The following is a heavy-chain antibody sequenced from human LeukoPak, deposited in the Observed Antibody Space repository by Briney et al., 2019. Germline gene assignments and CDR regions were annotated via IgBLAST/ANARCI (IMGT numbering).Heavy chain of an antibody. Sequence: GGSLRLSCAGSGFTFSSYEMNWVRQAPGKGLEWISYISNSGGTIYYADSVKGRFTISRDNAKNSLYLQMNSLRAEDTAVYYCAKEGELMTYNWFDPWGQGTLVTVSS. CDR2: ISNSGGTI. D-gene: IGHD3-16*01. V-gene: IGHV3-48*03. J-gene: IGHJ5*02. CDR1: GFTFSSYE. CDR3: AKEGELMTYNWFDP.